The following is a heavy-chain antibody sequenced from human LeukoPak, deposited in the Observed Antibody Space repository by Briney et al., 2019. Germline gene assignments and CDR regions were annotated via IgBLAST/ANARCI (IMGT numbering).Heavy chain of an antibody. Sequence: PGGSLRLSCAASGFSFRSYAMNRVRQTPGKGPEWVASISGNGDGTYYADSMWGRFTISRDNAKDSLYLQMNSLRAGDTAVYYCARGGDLRAGWFDLWGRGNLVSVSS. CDR1: GFSFRSYA. V-gene: IGHV3-23*01. CDR3: ARGGDLRAGWFDL. D-gene: IGHD4-17*01. CDR2: ISGNGDGT. J-gene: IGHJ2*01.